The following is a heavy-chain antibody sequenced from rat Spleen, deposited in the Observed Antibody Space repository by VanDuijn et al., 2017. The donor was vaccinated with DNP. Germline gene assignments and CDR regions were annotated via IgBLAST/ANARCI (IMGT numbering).Heavy chain of an antibody. Sequence: EVQLQESGPGLVKPSQSLSLTCSVTDYSITSSYRWNWIRKFPGNKLEGMGSVNSAGSTNYNPSLKSRISITRDISKNQLFLQVNSVTTEDTATYYCARWPGYNPPYAMDAWGQGTSVTVSS. CDR1: DYSITSSYR. CDR3: ARWPGYNPPYAMDA. V-gene: IGHV3-3*01. D-gene: IGHD1-4*01. CDR2: VNSAGST. J-gene: IGHJ4*01.